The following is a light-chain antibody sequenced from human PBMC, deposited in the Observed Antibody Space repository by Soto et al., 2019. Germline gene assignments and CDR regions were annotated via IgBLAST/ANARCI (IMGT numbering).Light chain of an antibody. J-gene: IGKJ1*01. CDR3: QQYGSSPET. Sequence: EIVLTQSPGTLSLSPGERATLSCRASPSVSSSYLAWYQQTPGQAPRLLIYGASRSATRIPDRFSGSGSGTDFPLIISRLEPEEFAVYSCQQYGSSPETCGQGTKVESK. CDR1: PSVSSSY. CDR2: GAS. V-gene: IGKV3-20*01.